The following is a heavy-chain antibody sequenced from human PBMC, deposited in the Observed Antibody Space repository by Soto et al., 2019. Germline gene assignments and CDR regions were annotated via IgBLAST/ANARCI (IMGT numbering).Heavy chain of an antibody. D-gene: IGHD3-10*01. CDR2: MSPNSGNT. V-gene: IGHV1-8*02. Sequence: QVQLVQSGAEVKKPGASVKVSCKTSGYTFTNDDINWVRQAAGQGLEWIGWMSPNSGNTGYAQKFQGRVTLTRDISISTAYMELSSLRSEDTAVYYCARGMSDGFGEVSWGQGTLVTVSS. CDR3: ARGMSDGFGEVS. CDR1: GYTFTNDD. J-gene: IGHJ5*02.